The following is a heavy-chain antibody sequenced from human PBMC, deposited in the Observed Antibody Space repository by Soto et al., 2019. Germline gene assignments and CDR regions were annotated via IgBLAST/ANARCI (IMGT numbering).Heavy chain of an antibody. J-gene: IGHJ6*02. D-gene: IGHD3-9*01. Sequence: EVQLVQSGAEVKKPGESLRISCKGSGYSFTSYWISWVRQMPGKGLEWMGRIDPSDSYTNYSPSFQGHVTISADKSISTAYLQWCSLKASDTAMYYCARQHVVLRYFDVWGQGTTVTVSS. CDR2: IDPSDSYT. V-gene: IGHV5-10-1*01. CDR1: GYSFTSYW. CDR3: ARQHVVLRYFDV.